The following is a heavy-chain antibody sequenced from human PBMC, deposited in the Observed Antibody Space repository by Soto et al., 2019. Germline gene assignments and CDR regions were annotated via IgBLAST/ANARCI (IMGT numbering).Heavy chain of an antibody. Sequence: GGSLRLSCAASGFTFSSYAMSWVRQAPGKGLEWLSAISGSGGSTYYADSVKGRFTISRDNSKNTLYLQMNSLRAEDTAVYYCAKGAPFYDFWSGGLPFDYWGQGTLVTVSS. D-gene: IGHD3-3*01. CDR1: GFTFSSYA. CDR3: AKGAPFYDFWSGGLPFDY. V-gene: IGHV3-23*01. J-gene: IGHJ4*02. CDR2: ISGSGGST.